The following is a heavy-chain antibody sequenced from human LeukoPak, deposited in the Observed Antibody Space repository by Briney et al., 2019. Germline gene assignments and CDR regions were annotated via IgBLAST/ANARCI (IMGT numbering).Heavy chain of an antibody. CDR3: AREQSSGWLLVDY. CDR1: GFTFSSYS. V-gene: IGHV3-21*06. J-gene: IGHJ4*02. D-gene: IGHD6-19*01. CDR2: ISSSSSYI. Sequence: GGSLRLSCAASGFTFSSYSMNWVRQAPGKGLEWVSSISSSSSYIYYADSVKGRFTISSDNAKNSLYLQMNSLRAEDTAVYYCAREQSSGWLLVDYWGQGTLVTVSS.